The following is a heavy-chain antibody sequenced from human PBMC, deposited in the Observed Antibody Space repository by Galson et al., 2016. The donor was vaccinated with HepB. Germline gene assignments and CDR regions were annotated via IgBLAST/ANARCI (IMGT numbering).Heavy chain of an antibody. CDR3: ARTTLVRGVLRWFEP. J-gene: IGHJ5*02. D-gene: IGHD3-10*01. CDR1: GYSFSTYW. V-gene: IGHV5-51*01. CDR2: VYPGDSDT. Sequence: SGAEVKKPGESLKIPCRASGYSFSTYWIGWVRQMPGKGLEWMGTVYPGDSDTRYSSTFQGQVTMTADMSNSTAYLPWSSLKASDTAMYYCARTTLVRGVLRWFEPWGQGTLVTVSS.